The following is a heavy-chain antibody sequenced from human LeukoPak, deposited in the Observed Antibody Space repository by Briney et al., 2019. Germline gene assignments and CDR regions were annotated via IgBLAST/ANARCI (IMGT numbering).Heavy chain of an antibody. Sequence: GGSLRLSCAASGFTFNNYGMHWVRQAPGKGLEWVAVIWYDGSNKYYADSVKGRSTISRDNSKNTLYLQMNSLRVEDTAVYYCARDQGNKYNGNYSFDYWGQGTLVTVSS. D-gene: IGHD1-7*01. CDR2: IWYDGSNK. V-gene: IGHV3-33*01. J-gene: IGHJ4*02. CDR3: ARDQGNKYNGNYSFDY. CDR1: GFTFNNYG.